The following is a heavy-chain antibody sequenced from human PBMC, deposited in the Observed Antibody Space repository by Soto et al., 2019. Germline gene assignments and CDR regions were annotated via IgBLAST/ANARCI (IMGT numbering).Heavy chain of an antibody. V-gene: IGHV1-69*13. D-gene: IGHD5-18*01. CDR1: GGTFSSYA. Sequence: SLKVSCKASGGTFSSYAISWVRQAPGQGLEWMGGIIPIFGTANYAQKFQGRVTITADESTSTAYMELSSLRSEDTAVYYCARDSEPFIQLWPRGAFDIWGQGTMVTVSS. J-gene: IGHJ3*02. CDR2: IIPIFGTA. CDR3: ARDSEPFIQLWPRGAFDI.